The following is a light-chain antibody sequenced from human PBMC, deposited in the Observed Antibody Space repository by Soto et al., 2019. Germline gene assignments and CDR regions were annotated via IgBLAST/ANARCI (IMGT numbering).Light chain of an antibody. Sequence: QSVLTQPASVSGSPGQSIPISGIGTRDDVGRYNLVSWYQHHLGKAPKVVIYEATNRPSGVSGRFSGSKSGNTASLTISGLQADDEAHYYCCSYGGFSTFVIFGGGTKLTVL. CDR1: RDDVGRYNL. CDR3: CSYGGFSTFVI. V-gene: IGLV2-23*02. CDR2: EAT. J-gene: IGLJ2*01.